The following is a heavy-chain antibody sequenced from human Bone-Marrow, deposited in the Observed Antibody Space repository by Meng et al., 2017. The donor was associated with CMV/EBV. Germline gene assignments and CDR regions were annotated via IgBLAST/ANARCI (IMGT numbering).Heavy chain of an antibody. Sequence: SETLSLTCTVSGGSTSKYYWSWIRQSPGKGLEWIGYIYYSGDTDYNPTLKGRVTISVDRSKNQFSMKLTSVTAADTAVYYCARVQYQLLSGVSGFDPWGQGTLVTVSS. CDR2: IYYSGDT. D-gene: IGHD2-2*01. CDR3: ARVQYQLLSGVSGFDP. V-gene: IGHV4-59*01. CDR1: GGSTSKYY. J-gene: IGHJ5*02.